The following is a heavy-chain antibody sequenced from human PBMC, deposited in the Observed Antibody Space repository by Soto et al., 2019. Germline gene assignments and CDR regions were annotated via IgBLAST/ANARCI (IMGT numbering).Heavy chain of an antibody. V-gene: IGHV4-30-4*01. CDR3: ARVPDR. CDR1: GGSSSRPNFY. Sequence: SETLSLTCTVSGGSSSRPNFYWSWIRQHPGKGLEWIGHIYYNGTTYYNPTLKSRVTISVDRSKNQFSLKLSSVTDADTAVYYCARVPDRWGQGTLVTVS. D-gene: IGHD2-2*01. J-gene: IGHJ5*02. CDR2: IYYNGTT.